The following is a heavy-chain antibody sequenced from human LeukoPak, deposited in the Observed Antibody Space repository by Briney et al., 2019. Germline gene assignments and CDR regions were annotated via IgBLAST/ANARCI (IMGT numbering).Heavy chain of an antibody. V-gene: IGHV3-9*01. J-gene: IGHJ3*02. CDR2: ISWNSGSI. CDR3: AKAGPGYDFWRSAFDI. CDR1: GFTFDDYA. Sequence: GGSLRLSCAASGFTFDDYAMHWVRQASGKGLEWVSGISWNSGSIGYADSVRGRFTISRDNTKNSLYLQMNSLRAEDTALYFCAKAGPGYDFWRSAFDIWGQGTMVTVSS. D-gene: IGHD3-3*01.